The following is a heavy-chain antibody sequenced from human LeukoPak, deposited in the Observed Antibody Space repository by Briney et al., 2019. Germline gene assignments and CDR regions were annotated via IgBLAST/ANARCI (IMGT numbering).Heavy chain of an antibody. CDR2: INPSGGST. V-gene: IGHV1-46*01. Sequence: GASVKVSCKASGYTSTSYYMHWVRQAPGQGLEWMGIINPSGGSTSYAQKFQGRVTMTRDMSTSTVYMELSSLRSEDTAVYYCARGLRGVAADYWGQGTLVTVSS. CDR3: ARGLRGVAADY. J-gene: IGHJ4*02. D-gene: IGHD2-15*01. CDR1: GYTSTSYY.